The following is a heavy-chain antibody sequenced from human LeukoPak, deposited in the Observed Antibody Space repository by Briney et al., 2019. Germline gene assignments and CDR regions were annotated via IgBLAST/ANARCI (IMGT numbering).Heavy chain of an antibody. CDR1: GFTFSSYS. J-gene: IGHJ4*02. Sequence: GGSLRLSYAASGFTFSSYSMNWVRQAPGKGLEWVSSISSSSSYIYYADSVKGRFTISRDNAKNSLYLQMNSLRAEDTAVYYCSREADRLTATPDHRGQGTLVTVSS. V-gene: IGHV3-21*01. D-gene: IGHD1-26*01. CDR2: ISSSSSYI. CDR3: SREADRLTATPDH.